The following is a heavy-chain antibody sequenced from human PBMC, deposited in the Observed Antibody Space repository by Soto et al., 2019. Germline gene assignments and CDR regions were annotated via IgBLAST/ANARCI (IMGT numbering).Heavy chain of an antibody. CDR3: AAEHIGVAVPNWFDH. D-gene: IGHD6-19*01. J-gene: IGHJ5*02. Sequence: PWVTPSLNCSVSGGAISRGGHYWSWIGQQPGKDLEFMGYISYRGTTYYNPSLKSRLSLLVDKSENQFSLKRRSVTDPQKEVYYWAAEHIGVAVPNWFDHWAQGTMATVS. V-gene: IGHV4-31*03. CDR2: ISYRGTT. CDR1: GGAISRGGHY.